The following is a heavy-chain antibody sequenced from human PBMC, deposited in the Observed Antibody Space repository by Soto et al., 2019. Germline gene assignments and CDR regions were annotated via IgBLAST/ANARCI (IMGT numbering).Heavy chain of an antibody. CDR1: GLTFDDYA. J-gene: IGHJ1*01. D-gene: IGHD6-13*01. CDR3: VKDESINWYSGHFRH. Sequence: QAGGSLRLSCAASGLTFDDYAMHWVRRVPGKGLEWVSGINWNSGSIGYGDSVKGRFAISRDNAKNSLHLQMNSLSAEDTAFYYCVKDESINWYSGHFRHWGQGTLVTVSS. CDR2: INWNSGSI. V-gene: IGHV3-9*01.